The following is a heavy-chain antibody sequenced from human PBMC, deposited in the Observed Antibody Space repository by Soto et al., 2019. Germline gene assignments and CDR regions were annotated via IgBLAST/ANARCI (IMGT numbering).Heavy chain of an antibody. CDR3: ARAPAAKPYYDFWSGPAHRPDYFDY. CDR2: IYYSGST. J-gene: IGHJ4*02. V-gene: IGHV4-31*03. CDR1: GGSISSGGYY. Sequence: SETLSLTCTVSGGSISSGGYYWSWIRQHPGKGLEWIGYIYYSGSTYYNPSLKSRVTISVDTSKNQFSLKLSSVTAADTAVYYCARAPAAKPYYDFWSGPAHRPDYFDYWGQGTLVTVSS. D-gene: IGHD3-3*01.